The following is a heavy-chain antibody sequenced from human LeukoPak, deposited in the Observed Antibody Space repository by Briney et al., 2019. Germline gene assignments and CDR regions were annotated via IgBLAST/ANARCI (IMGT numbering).Heavy chain of an antibody. V-gene: IGHV4-34*01. Sequence: SETLSLTCAVYGGSFSGYYWNWIRQPPGKGLEWIGEINHSGSTNYNPSLKSRVTISVDTSKNQFSLKLSSVTAADTAVYYCARWDLYGGDDYWGQGTLVTVSS. D-gene: IGHD2-21*02. J-gene: IGHJ4*02. CDR2: INHSGST. CDR3: ARWDLYGGDDY. CDR1: GGSFSGYY.